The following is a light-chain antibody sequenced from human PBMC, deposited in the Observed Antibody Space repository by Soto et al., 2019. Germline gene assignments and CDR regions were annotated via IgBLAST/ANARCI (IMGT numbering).Light chain of an antibody. Sequence: QSALTQPPSTSGTPGQRVTISCSGSRSNIGTNLVYWYQQLPGTAPKLLIYRDNQRPSGVPDRFSGSKSGTSASLAISGLRSEDEAHYYCATWDDSLSGVVFGGGTKVTVL. V-gene: IGLV1-47*01. CDR3: ATWDDSLSGVV. CDR1: RSNIGTNL. J-gene: IGLJ2*01. CDR2: RDN.